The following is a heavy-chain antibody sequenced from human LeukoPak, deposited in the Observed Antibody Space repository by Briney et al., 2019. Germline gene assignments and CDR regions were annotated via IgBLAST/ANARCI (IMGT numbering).Heavy chain of an antibody. J-gene: IGHJ6*02. CDR3: GRVWDGGYGAMDV. CDR1: GGSISSYY. CDR2: IYYSGSA. Sequence: PSETLSLTCTVSGGSISSYYWSWIRQPPGKGLEWIGYIYYSGSATYNPSLKSRVTISVDTSKNQSSLKLNSVTAADTAVYYCGRVWDGGYGAMDVWGQGTTVTVSS. V-gene: IGHV4-59*01. D-gene: IGHD5-12*01.